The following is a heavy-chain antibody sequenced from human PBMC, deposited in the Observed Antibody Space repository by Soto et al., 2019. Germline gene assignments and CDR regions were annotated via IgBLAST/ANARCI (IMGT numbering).Heavy chain of an antibody. V-gene: IGHV3-23*01. J-gene: IGHJ4*02. D-gene: IGHD3-3*01. CDR2: ISGSGGST. CDR1: GFTFSSYA. Sequence: GGSLRLSCAASGFTFSSYAMSWVRQAPGKGLEWVSAISGSGGSTYYADSVKGRFTISRDNSKNTLYLQMNSLRAEDTAVYYCAKGTALRFLEWLPSDDWGQGTLVTVSS. CDR3: AKGTALRFLEWLPSDD.